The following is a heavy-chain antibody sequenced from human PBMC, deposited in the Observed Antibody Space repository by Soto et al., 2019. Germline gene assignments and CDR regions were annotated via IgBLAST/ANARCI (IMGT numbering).Heavy chain of an antibody. J-gene: IGHJ4*02. V-gene: IGHV1-69*06. D-gene: IGHD3-22*01. CDR1: GGTFSSYA. CDR3: ARDSSSGSPFDY. Sequence: ASVKVSCKASGGTFSSYAISWVRQAPGQGLEWMGGIIPIFGTANYAQKFQGRVTITADKSTSTAYMELSSLRPEDTAVYYCARDSSSGSPFDYWGQGTLVTVLL. CDR2: IIPIFGTA.